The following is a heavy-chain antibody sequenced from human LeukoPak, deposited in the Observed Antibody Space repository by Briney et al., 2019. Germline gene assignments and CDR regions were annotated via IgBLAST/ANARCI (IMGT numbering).Heavy chain of an antibody. CDR2: IYYSGST. Sequence: PSETLSLTCTVSGGSISSYYWSWIRQPPGKGLEWIGYIYYSGSTYYNPSLKSRVTVSVDTSKNQFSLKLSSVTAADTAVYYCARTKEYNWNYRYYFDFWGQGTLVTASS. CDR1: GGSISSYY. D-gene: IGHD1-7*01. CDR3: ARTKEYNWNYRYYFDF. V-gene: IGHV4-59*08. J-gene: IGHJ4*02.